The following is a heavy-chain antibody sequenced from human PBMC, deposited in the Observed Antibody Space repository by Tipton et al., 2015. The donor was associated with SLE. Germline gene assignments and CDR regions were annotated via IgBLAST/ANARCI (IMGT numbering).Heavy chain of an antibody. CDR2: IYYSGST. Sequence: LRLSCTVSGGSISSYYWSWIRQPPGKGLEWIGYIYYSGSTNYNPSLKSRVTISVDTSKNQFSLKLSSVTAADTAVYYCARDLGRGYNWFDPWGQGTLVTVSS. D-gene: IGHD1-26*01. CDR3: ARDLGRGYNWFDP. V-gene: IGHV4-59*01. CDR1: GGSISSYY. J-gene: IGHJ5*02.